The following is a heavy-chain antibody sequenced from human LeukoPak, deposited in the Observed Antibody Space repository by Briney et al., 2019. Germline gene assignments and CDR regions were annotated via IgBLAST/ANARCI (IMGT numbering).Heavy chain of an antibody. CDR1: GGSISSYY. CDR3: ATRYSSSWDDAFDI. V-gene: IGHV4-59*01. J-gene: IGHJ3*02. Sequence: SETLSLTCTVSGGSISSYYWSWIRQPPGKGLEWIGYIYYSGSTNYNPSLKSRVTISVDTSRNQFSLKLSSVTAADTAVYYCATRYSSSWDDAFDIWGQGTMVTVSS. CDR2: IYYSGST. D-gene: IGHD6-13*01.